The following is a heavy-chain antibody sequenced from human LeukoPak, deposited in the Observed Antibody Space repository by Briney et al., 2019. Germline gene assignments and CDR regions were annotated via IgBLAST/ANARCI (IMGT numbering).Heavy chain of an antibody. CDR3: ARVARGSSYYFPLDY. CDR1: GFTFSSYW. Sequence: PGGSLRLSCTASGFTFSSYWMSWVRQAPGKGLEWVAHIGQDESEKYYVDSVKGRFTISRDNAKNSLYLQMNSLRAEDTAVYYCARVARGSSYYFPLDYWGQGTLVTVSS. J-gene: IGHJ4*02. V-gene: IGHV3-7*01. D-gene: IGHD1-26*01. CDR2: IGQDESEK.